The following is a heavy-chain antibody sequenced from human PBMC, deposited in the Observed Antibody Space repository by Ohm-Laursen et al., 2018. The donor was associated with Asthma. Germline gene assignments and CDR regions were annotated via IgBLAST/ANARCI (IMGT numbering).Heavy chain of an antibody. CDR1: GASVGDSTWS. CDR3: ARLDWVQSMFDS. Sequence: SDTLSLTCAVSGASVGDSTWSWSWIRQPPGSELEFIAYMSYRGGINYNPSLQSRVTLSIDTSKNQVSLRLISVTAADTALYFCARLDWVQSMFDSWGQGTLVIVSS. CDR2: MSYRGGI. J-gene: IGHJ4*02. D-gene: IGHD3-9*01. V-gene: IGHV4-61*01.